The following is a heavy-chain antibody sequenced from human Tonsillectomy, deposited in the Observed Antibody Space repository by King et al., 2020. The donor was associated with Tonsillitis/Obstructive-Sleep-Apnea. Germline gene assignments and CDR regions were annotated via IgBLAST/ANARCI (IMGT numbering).Heavy chain of an antibody. J-gene: IGHJ6*03. CDR2: ISWNSGNI. CDR3: AKAPXXXVVVXXAXXAQGLXYYXXV. CDR1: GFTFDDYA. D-gene: IGHD2-2*01. V-gene: IGHV3-9*01. Sequence: VQLVESGGGLVQPGRSLRLSCAASGFTFDDYAMHWVRQAPGKCLEWVSGISWNSGNIGYVASVKGRFTISRDKAKNSLYLQMNSLRPEDTALYYCAKAPXXXVVVXXAXXAQGLXYYXXVWGXXTTVTV.